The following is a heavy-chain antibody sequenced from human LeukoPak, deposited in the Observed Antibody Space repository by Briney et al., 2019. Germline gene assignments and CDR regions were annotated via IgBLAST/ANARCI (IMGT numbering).Heavy chain of an antibody. CDR2: IYYSGST. V-gene: IGHV4-59*01. D-gene: IGHD3-22*01. CDR3: ARESAYYDSSGYYGGWFDP. J-gene: IGHJ5*02. Sequence: SETLSLTCTVSGGSISSYYWSWIRQPPGKGLEWIGYIYYSGSTNNNPSLKSRVTISVDTSKNQFSLKLSSVTAADTAVYYCARESAYYDSSGYYGGWFDPWGQGTLVTVSS. CDR1: GGSISSYY.